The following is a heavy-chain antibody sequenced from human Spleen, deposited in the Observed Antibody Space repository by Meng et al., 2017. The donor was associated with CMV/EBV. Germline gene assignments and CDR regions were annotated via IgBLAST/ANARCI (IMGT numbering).Heavy chain of an antibody. CDR1: GGSFSGYY. J-gene: IGHJ6*02. V-gene: IGHV4-34*01. D-gene: IGHD5-12*01. CDR2: IIHSGGT. Sequence: SETLALTSAVFGGSFSGYYWSWIRQPPGKGLAWIGDIIHSGGTHYAPSLKSRVTISVYTSRNQFSLHPSSVTAADTAVYYCARGRGYGPTPNYYYHHGLDVWGQGTTVTVSS. CDR3: ARGRGYGPTPNYYYHHGLDV.